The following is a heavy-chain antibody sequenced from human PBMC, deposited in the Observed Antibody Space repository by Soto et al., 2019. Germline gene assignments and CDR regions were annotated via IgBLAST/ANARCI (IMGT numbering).Heavy chain of an antibody. V-gene: IGHV1-69*13. D-gene: IGHD3-10*01. J-gene: IGHJ6*02. CDR2: IIPIFGTA. CDR1: GGTFSSYA. CDR3: ARDGVRLWFGELSTYYGMDV. Sequence: SVKVSCKASGGTFSSYAISWVRQAPGQGFEWMGGIIPIFGTANYAQKFQGRVTITADESTSTAYMELSSLRSEDTAVYYCARDGVRLWFGELSTYYGMDVWG.